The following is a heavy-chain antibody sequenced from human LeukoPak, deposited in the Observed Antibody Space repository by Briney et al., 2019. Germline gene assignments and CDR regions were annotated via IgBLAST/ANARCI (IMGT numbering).Heavy chain of an antibody. D-gene: IGHD3-3*01. CDR2: ISGSGGST. Sequence: PGGSLRLSCAASGFTFNNYAMTWVRQAPGKGLEWVSTISGSGGSTFYADSVKGRFTISRDNSKNTLYLQMDSLRAEDTAVYYCAKDVVYYDFWSGYYTGSFDYWGQGTLVTVSS. V-gene: IGHV3-23*01. CDR1: GFTFNNYA. CDR3: AKDVVYYDFWSGYYTGSFDY. J-gene: IGHJ4*02.